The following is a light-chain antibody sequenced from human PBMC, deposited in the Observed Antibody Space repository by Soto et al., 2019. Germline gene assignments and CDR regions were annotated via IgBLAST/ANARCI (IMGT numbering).Light chain of an antibody. J-gene: IGKJ5*01. CDR3: QQYDSSPLIS. Sequence: IVLTQSPATLSLSPGERATLSCRASQSISSHLAWYQQKPGQAPRFVMYDASTRATGIPARFSGSGSGRDFTLTISGLEPEDFAVYYCQQYDSSPLISFGQGTRLEIK. V-gene: IGKV3-11*02. CDR1: QSISSH. CDR2: DAS.